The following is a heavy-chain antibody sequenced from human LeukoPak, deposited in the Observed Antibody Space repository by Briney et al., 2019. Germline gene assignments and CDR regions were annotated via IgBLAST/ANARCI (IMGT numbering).Heavy chain of an antibody. CDR1: GYTFTSYD. CDR2: MNPNSGNT. D-gene: IGHD3-16*02. J-gene: IGHJ4*02. Sequence: ASVKVSCKASGYTFTSYDINWVRQATGQGLEWMGWMNPNSGNTGYAQKFQGRVTMTSNTSISTVYMELSSLRSEDTAVYFCARELGYDYVWGSYRHLDYWGQGTLVTVSS. CDR3: ARELGYDYVWGSYRHLDY. V-gene: IGHV1-8*01.